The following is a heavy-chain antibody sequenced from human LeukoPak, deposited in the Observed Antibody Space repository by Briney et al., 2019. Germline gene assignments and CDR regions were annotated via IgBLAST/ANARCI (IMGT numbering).Heavy chain of an antibody. Sequence: GASLKVSCKFSGGSISNYAVSWVRQAPGQGLEWMGRITPLLDSTKYAERFEDRVTISADKSANTVYIEVADLRFEDTAMYFCTRLVAGGFDSWGQGTLLTVSS. V-gene: IGHV1-69*04. CDR3: TRLVAGGFDS. CDR2: ITPLLDST. D-gene: IGHD1-26*01. CDR1: GGSISNYA. J-gene: IGHJ4*02.